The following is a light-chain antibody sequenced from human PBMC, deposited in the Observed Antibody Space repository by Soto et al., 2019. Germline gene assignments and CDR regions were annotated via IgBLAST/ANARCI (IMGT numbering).Light chain of an antibody. CDR3: CSYAGSRYV. V-gene: IGLV2-23*02. Sequence: QSVLTQPSSVSGSHGQSITISCTGTSSDVGSYNLVSWYQQHPGKAPKLMIYEVSKRPPGVSNRFSGSKSGNTASLTISGLQAEDESDYYCCSYAGSRYVFGTGTKVTV. J-gene: IGLJ1*01. CDR2: EVS. CDR1: SSDVGSYNL.